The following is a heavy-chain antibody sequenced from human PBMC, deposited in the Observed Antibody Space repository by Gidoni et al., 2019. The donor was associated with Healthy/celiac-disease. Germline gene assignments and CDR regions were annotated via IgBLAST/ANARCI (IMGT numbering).Heavy chain of an antibody. V-gene: IGHV3-15*01. Sequence: EVQLVESGGGLVKPGGSLRLSCAASGFTFSNAWMSWVRQAPGKGLEWVGRIKSKTDGGTTDYAAPVKGRFTISRDDSKNTLYLQMNSLKTEDTAVYYCTTNYYDSSGYYYWGYWGQGTLVTVSS. J-gene: IGHJ4*02. CDR1: GFTFSNAW. CDR2: IKSKTDGGTT. CDR3: TTNYYDSSGYYYWGY. D-gene: IGHD3-22*01.